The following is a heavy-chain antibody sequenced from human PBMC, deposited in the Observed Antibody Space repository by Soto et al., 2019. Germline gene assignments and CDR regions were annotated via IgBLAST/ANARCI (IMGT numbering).Heavy chain of an antibody. D-gene: IGHD3-10*01. CDR2: INHSGST. J-gene: IGHJ5*02. V-gene: IGHV4-34*01. CDR3: ARLSGPGNWFDP. CDR1: GGSFSCYY. Sequence: SETLSLTCADYGGSFSCYYWSWIRQPPGKGLEWIGEINHSGSTNYNPSLKSRVTISVDTSKNQFSLKLSSVTAADTAVYYCARLSGPGNWFDPWGQGTLVTVSS.